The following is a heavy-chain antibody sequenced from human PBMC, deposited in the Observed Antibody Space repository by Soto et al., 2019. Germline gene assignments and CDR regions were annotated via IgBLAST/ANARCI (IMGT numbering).Heavy chain of an antibody. Sequence: SETLSLTCTVSGGSISSGGYYWSWIRQHPGKGLEWIGYIYYSGSTYYNPSLKSRVTISVDTSKNQFSLKLSSVTAADTAVYYCARESNYYDILTGYYRAGNFDYWGQGTLVTVSS. CDR2: IYYSGST. V-gene: IGHV4-31*03. D-gene: IGHD3-9*01. CDR1: GGSISSGGYY. CDR3: ARESNYYDILTGYYRAGNFDY. J-gene: IGHJ4*02.